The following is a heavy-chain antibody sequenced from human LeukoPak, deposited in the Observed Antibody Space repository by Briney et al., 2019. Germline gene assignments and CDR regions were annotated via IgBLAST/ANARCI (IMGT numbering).Heavy chain of an antibody. CDR3: ARGHSTGCFDY. J-gene: IGHJ4*02. D-gene: IGHD1-14*01. CDR2: INSGGSDS. V-gene: IGHV3-74*01. Sequence: GGSLRLSCAASGFTFSSYWIHWVRQAPGKGLVWVSRINSGGSDSIYADSVKGRFTISRDNAQNTVYLQMNSLRAEDTAIYYCARGHSTGCFDYWGQGTLVIVSS. CDR1: GFTFSSYW.